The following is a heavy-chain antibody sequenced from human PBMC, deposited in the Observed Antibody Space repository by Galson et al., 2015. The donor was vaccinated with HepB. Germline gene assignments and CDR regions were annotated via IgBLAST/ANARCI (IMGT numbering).Heavy chain of an antibody. V-gene: IGHV1-69*13. CDR1: GGTFSSYA. D-gene: IGHD3-22*01. CDR2: IIPIFGTA. Sequence: SVKVSCKASGGTFSSYAISWVRQAPGQGLEWMGGIIPIFGTANYAQKFQGRVTITADESTSTAYMELSSLRSEDTAVYYCAGTYYYDSSGYGDVDYWGQGTLVTVSS. CDR3: AGTYYYDSSGYGDVDY. J-gene: IGHJ4*02.